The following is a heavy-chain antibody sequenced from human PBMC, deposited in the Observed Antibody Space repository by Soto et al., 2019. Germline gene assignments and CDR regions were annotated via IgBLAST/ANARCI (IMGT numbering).Heavy chain of an antibody. Sequence: EVQLVESGGGLVQPGGSLRLSCAASEFTFSTYAMNWVRQAPGKGLEWVSYISSSSQNIRYADSVKGRFTISRDNAKNSLYLQMNSLRAEDTAVYYCARDQSRGQVIYYYMDVWGKGTTVTVSS. J-gene: IGHJ6*03. CDR3: ARDQSRGQVIYYYMDV. V-gene: IGHV3-48*01. D-gene: IGHD3-10*01. CDR2: ISSSSQNI. CDR1: EFTFSTYA.